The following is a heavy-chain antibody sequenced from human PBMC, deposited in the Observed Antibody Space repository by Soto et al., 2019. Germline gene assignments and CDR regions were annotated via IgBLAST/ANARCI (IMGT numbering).Heavy chain of an antibody. CDR1: GGSISSGDYY. J-gene: IGHJ5*02. D-gene: IGHD2-15*01. V-gene: IGHV4-61*08. CDR3: ARDSSYCSSGSCSINWFDP. CDR2: IYYSGIT. Sequence: SETLSLTCTVSGGSISSGDYYWSWIRQHPGKGLEWIGYIYYSGITNYNPSLKSRVTISVDTTKNQFSLKLSSVTAADTAVYYCARDSSYCSSGSCSINWFDPWGQGTLVTVSS.